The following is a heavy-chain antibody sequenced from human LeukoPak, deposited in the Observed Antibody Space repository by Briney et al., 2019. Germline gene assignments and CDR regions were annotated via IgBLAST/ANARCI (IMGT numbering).Heavy chain of an antibody. CDR2: IYTSGST. D-gene: IGHD3-22*01. Sequence: SETLSLTCTVSGGSISNYWSWIRQPAGKGLEWIGRIYTSGSTNYNPSLKSRVTTSVDTSKNQFSLKLSSVTAADTAVYYCASWYYYDSSGPQGGAFDIWGQGTMVTVSS. J-gene: IGHJ3*02. CDR3: ASWYYYDSSGPQGGAFDI. V-gene: IGHV4-4*07. CDR1: GGSISNY.